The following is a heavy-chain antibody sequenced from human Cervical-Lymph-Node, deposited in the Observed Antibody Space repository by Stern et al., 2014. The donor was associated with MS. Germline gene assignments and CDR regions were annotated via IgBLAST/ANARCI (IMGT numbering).Heavy chain of an antibody. J-gene: IGHJ4*02. CDR1: GFTVSSNY. D-gene: IGHD3-9*01. Sequence: EVQLVESGGGLTQPGGSLRLSCATSGFTVSSNYMSWARQAPGQGLEWVSVIHSGGYTSYVDSVKGRFTISRDNSKNTLYLQMNSLRAEDTAVYYCVRDHYDILTGYYIDYWGQGTLVTVSS. V-gene: IGHV3-53*01. CDR2: IHSGGYT. CDR3: VRDHYDILTGYYIDY.